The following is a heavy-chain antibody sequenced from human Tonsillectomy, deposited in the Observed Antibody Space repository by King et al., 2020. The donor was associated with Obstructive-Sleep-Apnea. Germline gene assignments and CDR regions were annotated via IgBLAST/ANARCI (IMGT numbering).Heavy chain of an antibody. J-gene: IGHJ4*02. CDR1: GGFISSRNW. CDR2: IYHSGST. D-gene: IGHD4-11*01. Sequence: QLQESGPGLVKPSGTLSLTCAVSGGFISSRNWWSWVRQPPGNVLCWIGKIYHSGSTNYNPSLKGRVTISVDKSKNQFSLKLSSVTTADTAVYYCARDVTTVNFDRRGQTTLVTVSS. CDR3: ARDVTTVNFDR. V-gene: IGHV4-4*02.